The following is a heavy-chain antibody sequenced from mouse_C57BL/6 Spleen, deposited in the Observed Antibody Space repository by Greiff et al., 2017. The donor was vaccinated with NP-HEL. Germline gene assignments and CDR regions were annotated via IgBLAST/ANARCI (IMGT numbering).Heavy chain of an antibody. J-gene: IGHJ2*01. Sequence: QVQLQQPGTELVKPGASVKLSCKASGYTFTSYWMHWVKQRPGQGLEWIGNINPSNGGTNYNEKFKSKATLTVDKSSSTAYMQLSSLTSEDSAVXFCARMDYGNFFDYWGQDTTLTVSS. CDR1: GYTFTSYW. D-gene: IGHD2-1*01. V-gene: IGHV1-53*01. CDR3: ARMDYGNFFDY. CDR2: INPSNGGT.